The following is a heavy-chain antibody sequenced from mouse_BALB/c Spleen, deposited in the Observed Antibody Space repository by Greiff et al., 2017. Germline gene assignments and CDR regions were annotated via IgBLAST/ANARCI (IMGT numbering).Heavy chain of an antibody. CDR3: ARSGYAMDY. Sequence: DVMLVESGGGLVKPGGSLKLSCAASGFTFSSYAMSWVRQTPEKRLEWVASISSGGSTYYPDSVKGRFTISRDNARNILYLQMSSLRSEDTAMYYCARSGYAMDYWGQGTSVTVSS. J-gene: IGHJ4*01. CDR1: GFTFSSYA. V-gene: IGHV5-6-5*01. CDR2: ISSGGST.